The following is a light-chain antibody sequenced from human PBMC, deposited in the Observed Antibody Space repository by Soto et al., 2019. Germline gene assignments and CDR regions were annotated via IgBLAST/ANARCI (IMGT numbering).Light chain of an antibody. CDR1: QGVSSN. J-gene: IGKJ4*01. V-gene: IGKV3-15*01. Sequence: EIVMTQSPATLSVSPGERAPLSCRASQGVSSNLAWYQQKPGQAPRLLIYGASTRATGIPARFSGSGSGTEFTLTISRLQSEDFAVYYCQQYNNWPPLTFGGGTKVEIK. CDR3: QQYNNWPPLT. CDR2: GAS.